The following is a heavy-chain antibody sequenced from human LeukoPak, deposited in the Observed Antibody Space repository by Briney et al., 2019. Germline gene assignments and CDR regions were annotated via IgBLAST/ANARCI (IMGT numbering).Heavy chain of an antibody. CDR1: GGTFSSYA. Sequence: ASVKVSCKASGGTFSSYAISWVRQAPGQGLEWMAIINPSGGSTRYAQKFQGRVTMTRDTSTSTVYMELSSLRSEDTAVYYCARDPRPSYDSSDYYYPGDYWGQGTLVTVSS. D-gene: IGHD3-22*01. CDR3: ARDPRPSYDSSDYYYPGDY. V-gene: IGHV1-46*01. CDR2: INPSGGST. J-gene: IGHJ4*02.